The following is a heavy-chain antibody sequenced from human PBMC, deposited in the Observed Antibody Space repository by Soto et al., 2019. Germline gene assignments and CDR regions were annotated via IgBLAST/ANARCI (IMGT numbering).Heavy chain of an antibody. Sequence: SETLSLTCAVYGGSFSGYYWSWIRQPPGKGLEWIGEINHSGSTNYNPSLKSRVTISVDTSKNQFSLKLSSVTAADTAVYYCARVEYYDFWSGYSQHKTIYYGMDVWGQGPTVTVSS. D-gene: IGHD3-3*01. J-gene: IGHJ6*02. V-gene: IGHV4-34*01. CDR3: ARVEYYDFWSGYSQHKTIYYGMDV. CDR1: GGSFSGYY. CDR2: INHSGST.